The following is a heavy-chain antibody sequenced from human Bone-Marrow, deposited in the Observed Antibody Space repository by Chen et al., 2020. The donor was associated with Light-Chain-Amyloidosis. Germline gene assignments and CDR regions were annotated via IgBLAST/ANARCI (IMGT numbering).Heavy chain of an antibody. J-gene: IGHJ4*02. CDR1: GGSISSYY. V-gene: IGHV4-4*07. Sequence: QVQLQESGPGLVKSSETLSLTCTVSGGSISSYYWSWIRQPAGKGLEWIGRIYTSGSTNYNPSLKSRVTMSVDTSKNQFSLKLSSVTAADTAVYYCAREFQYYYDSSGYVDYWGQGTLVTVSS. CDR3: AREFQYYYDSSGYVDY. D-gene: IGHD3-22*01. CDR2: IYTSGST.